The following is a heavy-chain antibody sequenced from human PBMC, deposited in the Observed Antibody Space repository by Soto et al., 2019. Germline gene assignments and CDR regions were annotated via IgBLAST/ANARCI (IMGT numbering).Heavy chain of an antibody. V-gene: IGHV6-1*01. Sequence: QTLSLTCAISGDSVSSNSAAWNWIRQSPSRGLEWLGRTYYRSKWYNDYAVSVKSRITINPDTSKNQFSLQLNSVTPEDTAVYYCARVAATVAGEYYYGMDVWGQGTTVTVSS. CDR2: TYYRSKWYN. J-gene: IGHJ6*02. CDR3: ARVAATVAGEYYYGMDV. D-gene: IGHD6-19*01. CDR1: GDSVSSNSAA.